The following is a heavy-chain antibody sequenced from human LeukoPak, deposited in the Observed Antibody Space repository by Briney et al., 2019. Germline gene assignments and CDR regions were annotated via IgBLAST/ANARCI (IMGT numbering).Heavy chain of an antibody. CDR3: ARVGGSGSYSYYGMDV. D-gene: IGHD3-10*01. J-gene: IGHJ6*02. CDR1: GFTFSDHY. Sequence: GGSQGLPRAASGFTFSDHYMSWIRQAPGKGLEWVSYNSSSSSYTNYADSVKGRFTISRDNAKNSLYLQMNSLRAEDTAVYYCARVGGSGSYSYYGMDVWGQGTTVTVSS. V-gene: IGHV3-11*05. CDR2: NSSSSSYT.